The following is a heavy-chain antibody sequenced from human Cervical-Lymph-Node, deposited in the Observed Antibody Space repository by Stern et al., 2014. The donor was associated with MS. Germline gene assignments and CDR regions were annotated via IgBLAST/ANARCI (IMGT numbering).Heavy chain of an antibody. Sequence: QVQLVQSGAEVKKPGASVKVSCKASEYTFTYFFMNWVRQAPGQGLEWMGVINPSGGFTTYAQKFQGRVTMTRDTSTSTVYMELTSLTSEDTAVYYCASARNTAFDIWGQGTLVTVSS. CDR1: EYTFTYFF. CDR2: INPSGGFT. V-gene: IGHV1-46*03. J-gene: IGHJ3*02. CDR3: ASARNTAFDI.